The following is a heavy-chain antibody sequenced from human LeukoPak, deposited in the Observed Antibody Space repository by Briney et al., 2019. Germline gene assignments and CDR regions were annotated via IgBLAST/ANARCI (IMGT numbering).Heavy chain of an antibody. D-gene: IGHD5-12*01. CDR1: GYTFTSYD. V-gene: IGHV1-8*01. J-gene: IGHJ4*02. CDR3: ARGGRRYSGYDLSY. CDR2: MNPNSGNT. Sequence: ASVKVSCKASGYTFTSYDINWVRQATGQGLEWMGWMNPNSGNTGYAQKFQGRVTMTRNTSTSTAYMELSSLRSEDTAVYYCARGGRRYSGYDLSYWGQGTLVTVSS.